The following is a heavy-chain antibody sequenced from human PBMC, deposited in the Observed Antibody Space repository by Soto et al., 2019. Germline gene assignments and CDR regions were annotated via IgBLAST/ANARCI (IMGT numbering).Heavy chain of an antibody. D-gene: IGHD3-22*01. CDR1: GYTFTSYY. CDR3: ARDRGPRGYYDSSGYNWFDP. J-gene: IGHJ5*02. Sequence: ASVKVSCEASGYTFTSYYMHWVRQAPGQGLEWMGIINPSGGSTSYAQKFQGRVTMTRDTSTSTAYMELSSLRSEDTAVYYCARDRGPRGYYDSSGYNWFDPWGQGTLVTVSS. V-gene: IGHV1-46*01. CDR2: INPSGGST.